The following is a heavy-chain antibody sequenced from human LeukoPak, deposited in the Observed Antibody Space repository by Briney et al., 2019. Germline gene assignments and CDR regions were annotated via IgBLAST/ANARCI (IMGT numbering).Heavy chain of an antibody. V-gene: IGHV4-61*02. J-gene: IGHJ6*03. CDR1: GGSISSGTYY. CDR3: ARVSGIPTYYYMDV. Sequence: PSETLSLTCTVSGGSISSGTYYWNWIRQPAGKGLEWIGRIYTSGSTNYNPSLKSRVTISVDTSKNQFSLKLSSVTAADTAVYYCARVSGIPTYYYMDVWGKGTSVTVSS. CDR2: IYTSGST.